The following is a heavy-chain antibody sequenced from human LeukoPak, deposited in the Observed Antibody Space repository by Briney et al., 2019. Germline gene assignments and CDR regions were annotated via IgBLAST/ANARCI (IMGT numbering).Heavy chain of an antibody. CDR2: IYYSGST. J-gene: IGHJ4*02. CDR1: GGSISSSSYY. D-gene: IGHD5-18*01. Sequence: PSETLSLTCTVSGGSISSSSYYWGWIRQPPGKGLEWIGSIYYSGSTYYNPSFKSRVTISVDTSKNQFSLKLSSVTAADTAVYYCARGSGYSFAPFDYWGQGTLVTVSS. V-gene: IGHV4-39*07. CDR3: ARGSGYSFAPFDY.